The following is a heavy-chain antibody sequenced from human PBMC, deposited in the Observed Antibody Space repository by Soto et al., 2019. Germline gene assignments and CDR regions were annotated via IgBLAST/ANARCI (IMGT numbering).Heavy chain of an antibody. Sequence: PSETLSLTCSVSGASISSFNWNWVRQPAGKGPEWVGRLNIAVTINYNPSLKSRITMSMDTSKNQIPLHIRSVTDAEKAIPYCARARGEYTSSSFWYFSNWGHGTLVTVS. CDR3: ARARGEYTSSSFWYFSN. CDR1: GASISSFN. V-gene: IGHV4-4*07. CDR2: LNIAVTI. D-gene: IGHD6-13*01. J-gene: IGHJ1*01.